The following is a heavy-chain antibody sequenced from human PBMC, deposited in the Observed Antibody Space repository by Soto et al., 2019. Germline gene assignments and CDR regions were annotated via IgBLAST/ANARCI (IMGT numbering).Heavy chain of an antibody. D-gene: IGHD3-10*01. CDR1: GFTFDDFA. CDR2: ISWNSAMI. J-gene: IGHJ5*01. CDR3: AKDNRADRGAFDS. V-gene: IGHV3-9*01. Sequence: EVQLVESGGGLVQPGRSLRLSCVISGFTFDDFAMHWVRQAPGKGLEWVAGISWNSAMIGYADSVRGRFTISRDNVKNPLYLQMNSLRPEDTALYFCAKDNRADRGAFDSWGQGTLVSVFS.